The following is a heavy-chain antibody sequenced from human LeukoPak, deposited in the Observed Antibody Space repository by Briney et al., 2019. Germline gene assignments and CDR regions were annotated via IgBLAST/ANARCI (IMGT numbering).Heavy chain of an antibody. V-gene: IGHV4-39*07. J-gene: IGHJ5*02. CDR1: GGSISSSPYY. CDR2: IYYSGTT. Sequence: SETLSLTCTVSGGSISSSPYYWGWIRQPPGKGLEWIGSIYYSGTTHYNPSLESRVTISVDTSKNQFSLKLSSVTAADTAVYYCARDLMMYSSSWSFDPWGQGTLVTVSS. CDR3: ARDLMMYSSSWSFDP. D-gene: IGHD6-13*01.